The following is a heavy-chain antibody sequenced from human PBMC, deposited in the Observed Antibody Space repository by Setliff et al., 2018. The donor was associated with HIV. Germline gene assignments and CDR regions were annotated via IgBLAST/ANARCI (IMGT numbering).Heavy chain of an antibody. J-gene: IGHJ2*01. CDR2: ISLSGST. Sequence: PSETLSLTCSVSGYSLSSASYWGWIRQSPEKGLEWIGSISLSGSTYYNPSLQSRVTISIDMSKNHFSLNLKSVTAADTAIYYCARRPNGYSSSGYVYWHFDLWGRGTLVTVSS. CDR1: GYSLSSASY. D-gene: IGHD3-22*01. V-gene: IGHV4-38-2*02. CDR3: ARRPNGYSSSGYVYWHFDL.